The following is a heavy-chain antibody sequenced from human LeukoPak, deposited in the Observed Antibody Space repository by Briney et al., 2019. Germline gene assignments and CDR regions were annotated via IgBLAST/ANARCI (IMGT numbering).Heavy chain of an antibody. Sequence: SETLSLTCTVSGGSISSGLYYWSWIRQPAGKGLEWIGRIYTSGSTNYNPSLKSRVTISLDTSKNQFSLKLSSVTAADTAVYYCARSYFSSRPSPLQHWGQGTLVTVSS. CDR3: ARSYFSSRPSPLQH. J-gene: IGHJ1*01. D-gene: IGHD6-13*01. CDR1: GGSISSGLYY. V-gene: IGHV4-61*02. CDR2: IYTSGST.